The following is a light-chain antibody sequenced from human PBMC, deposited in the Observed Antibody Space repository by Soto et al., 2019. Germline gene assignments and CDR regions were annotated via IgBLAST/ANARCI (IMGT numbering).Light chain of an antibody. J-gene: IGLJ2*01. CDR1: SSDVGGYDY. CDR3: SSYASSRTLV. CDR2: DVS. V-gene: IGLV2-14*01. Sequence: QSALTQPASVSGSPGQSITISCTGTSSDVGGYDYVSWYQQHPGKVPKLMIYDVSSRPSGVSNRFSGCKSGNTASLTISGVQAEDDADYYCSSYASSRTLVFGGGTKLTVL.